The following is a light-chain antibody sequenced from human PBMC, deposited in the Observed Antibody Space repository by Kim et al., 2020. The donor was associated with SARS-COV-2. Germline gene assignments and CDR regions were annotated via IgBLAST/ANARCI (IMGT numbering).Light chain of an antibody. CDR1: QSVSSS. Sequence: SPGERATLSCRASQSVSSSLAWYQQKPGQAPRLLIYAASTRATGIPARFSGSGSGTEFTLTISGLQSEDFAVYYCQQYNNWRSWTFGQGTKVDIK. V-gene: IGKV3-15*01. CDR3: QQYNNWRSWT. J-gene: IGKJ1*01. CDR2: AAS.